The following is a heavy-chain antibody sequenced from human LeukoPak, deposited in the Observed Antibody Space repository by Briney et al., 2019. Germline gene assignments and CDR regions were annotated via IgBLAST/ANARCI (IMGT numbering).Heavy chain of an antibody. Sequence: ASVKVSCKASGYTFTGYYMHWVRQAPGQGLEWMGCINPNSGGTNYAQKFQGRVTMTRDTSISTAYMELSRLRSDDTAVYYCASGNLGIAAAPNYMDVWGKGTTVTVSS. D-gene: IGHD6-13*01. CDR1: GYTFTGYY. CDR2: INPNSGGT. CDR3: ASGNLGIAAAPNYMDV. J-gene: IGHJ6*03. V-gene: IGHV1-2*02.